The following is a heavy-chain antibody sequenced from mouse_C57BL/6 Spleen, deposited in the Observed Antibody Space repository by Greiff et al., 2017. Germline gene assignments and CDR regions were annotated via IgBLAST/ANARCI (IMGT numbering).Heavy chain of an antibody. CDR3: TPLSLDRGYWYFDV. V-gene: IGHV6-3*01. J-gene: IGHJ1*03. D-gene: IGHD1-2*01. Sequence: DVHLVESGGGLVQPGGSMKLSCVASGFTFSNYWMNWVRQSPEKGLEWVAQIRLKSDNYATHYAESVKGRFTISRDDSKSSVYLQMNNLRAEDTGIYYCTPLSLDRGYWYFDVWGTGTTVTVSS. CDR1: GFTFSNYW. CDR2: IRLKSDNYAT.